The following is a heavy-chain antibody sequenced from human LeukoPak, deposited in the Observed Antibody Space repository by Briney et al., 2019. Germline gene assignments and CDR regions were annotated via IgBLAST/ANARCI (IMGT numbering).Heavy chain of an antibody. Sequence: SETLSLTCTVSGGSISSSSYYWGWIRQPPGKGLEWIGSIYYSGSTYYNPSLKSRVTISVDTSKNQFSLKLSSVTAADTAVYYCARGDVAYCGGDCYNWYFDLWGRGTLVTVSS. CDR1: GGSISSSSYY. D-gene: IGHD2-21*02. CDR2: IYYSGST. V-gene: IGHV4-39*07. J-gene: IGHJ2*01. CDR3: ARGDVAYCGGDCYNWYFDL.